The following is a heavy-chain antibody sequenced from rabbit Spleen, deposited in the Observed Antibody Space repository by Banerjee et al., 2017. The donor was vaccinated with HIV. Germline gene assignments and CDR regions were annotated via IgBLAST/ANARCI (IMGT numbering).Heavy chain of an antibody. Sequence: QSLEESGGDLVKPGASLTLTCTASGFSFSSSDYMCWVRQAPGKGLEWIACIDAGSSGTTYYASWAKGRFTISKTASTTVTLQMTSLTVADTATYFCARDTGSSFSSYGMDLWGPGTLVTVS. CDR2: IDAGSSGTT. CDR1: GFSFSSSDY. J-gene: IGHJ6*01. V-gene: IGHV1S40*01. CDR3: ARDTGSSFSSYGMDL. D-gene: IGHD8-1*01.